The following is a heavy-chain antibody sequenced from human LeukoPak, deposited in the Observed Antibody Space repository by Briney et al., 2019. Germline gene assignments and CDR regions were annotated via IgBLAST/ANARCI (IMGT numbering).Heavy chain of an antibody. CDR2: ISGHGNAV. J-gene: IGHJ4*02. CDR3: AGALTMGYYFGY. CDR1: GFTFTSLE. Sequence: GGSLRLXCAASGFTFTSLEMAWVRQAPGKGLEWLSYISGHGNAVFYADSVKGRFTISRDNAKNSVYLQMNGLRAEDTAIYFCAGALTMGYYFGYWGQGTLVTVSS. V-gene: IGHV3-48*03. D-gene: IGHD3-10*01.